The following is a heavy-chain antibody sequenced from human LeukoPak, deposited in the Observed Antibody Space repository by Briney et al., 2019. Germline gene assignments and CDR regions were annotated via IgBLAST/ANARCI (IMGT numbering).Heavy chain of an antibody. Sequence: SSETLSLTCTVSGGSISSYYWSWIRQPAGKGLEWIGRMYTSGSTNYNPSLKSRVTISVDTSKNQFSLKLSSVTAADTAVYYCARSGITGTSMGYWGQGTLVTVSS. CDR3: ARSGITGTSMGY. CDR2: MYTSGST. J-gene: IGHJ4*02. CDR1: GGSISSYY. V-gene: IGHV4-4*07. D-gene: IGHD1-7*01.